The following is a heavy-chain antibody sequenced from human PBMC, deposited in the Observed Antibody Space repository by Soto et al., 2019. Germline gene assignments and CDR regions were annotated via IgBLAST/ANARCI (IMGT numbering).Heavy chain of an antibody. CDR2: INHSGST. CDR3: ARGDCSGGSCYSYGWFDP. Sequence: PSETLSLTCAVYGGSFSGYYWSWIRQPPGKGLEWIGEINHSGSTNYNPSLKSRVTISVDTSKNQFSLKLSSVTAADTAVYYCARGDCSGGSCYSYGWFDPWGQGTLVTVSS. V-gene: IGHV4-34*01. J-gene: IGHJ5*02. CDR1: GGSFSGYY. D-gene: IGHD2-15*01.